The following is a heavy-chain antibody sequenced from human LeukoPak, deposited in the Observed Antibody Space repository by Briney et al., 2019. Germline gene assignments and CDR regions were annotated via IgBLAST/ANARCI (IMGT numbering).Heavy chain of an antibody. D-gene: IGHD3-22*01. CDR2: IYYSGST. J-gene: IGHJ6*02. CDR3: ARVYYYDSSGYYRGLYYYGMDV. CDR1: GGSFSGYY. Sequence: PSETLSLTCAVYGGSFSGYYWSWIRQPPGKGLEWIGYIYYSGSTNYNPSLKSRVTISVDTSKNQFSLKLSSVTAADTAVYYCARVYYYDSSGYYRGLYYYGMDVWGQGTTVTVSS. V-gene: IGHV4-59*01.